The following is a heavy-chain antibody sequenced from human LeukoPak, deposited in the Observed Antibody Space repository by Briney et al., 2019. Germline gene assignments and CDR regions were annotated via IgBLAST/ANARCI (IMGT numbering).Heavy chain of an antibody. CDR3: ARDSATNYYYYGMDV. D-gene: IGHD5-24*01. J-gene: IGHJ6*02. V-gene: IGHV4-59*01. CDR1: GGSISSYY. Sequence: SETLSLTCTVSGGSISSYYWSWIRQPPGKGLEWIGYIYYSGSTNYNPSLKSRVTISVDTSKNQFSPKLSSVTAADTAVYYCARDSATNYYYYGMDVWGQGTTVTVSS. CDR2: IYYSGST.